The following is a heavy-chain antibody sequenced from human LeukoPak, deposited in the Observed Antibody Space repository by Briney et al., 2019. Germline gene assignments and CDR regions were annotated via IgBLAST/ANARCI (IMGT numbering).Heavy chain of an antibody. CDR2: TNHSGST. J-gene: IGHJ4*02. CDR3: ARESTYYYDSSGYYYYAY. V-gene: IGHV4-34*01. D-gene: IGHD3-22*01. Sequence: KTSETLSLTCAVYGGSFSGYYWSWIRQPPGKGLEWIGETNHSGSTNYNPSLKSRVTISVDTSKNQFSLKLSSVTAADTAVYYCARESTYYYDSSGYYYYAYWGQGTLVTVSS. CDR1: GGSFSGYY.